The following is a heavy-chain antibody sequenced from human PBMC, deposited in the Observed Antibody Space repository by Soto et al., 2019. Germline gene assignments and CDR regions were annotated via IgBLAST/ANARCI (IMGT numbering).Heavy chain of an antibody. J-gene: IGHJ6*02. CDR2: IIPIFGTA. CDR3: ARGGGQWLPPDYYYYYGMDV. D-gene: IGHD6-19*01. CDR1: GGTFSSYA. Sequence: GASVKVSCKASGGTFSSYAISWVRQAPGQGLEWMGGIIPIFGTANYAQKFQGRVTITADESTSTAYMELSSLGSEDTAVYYCARGGGQWLPPDYYYYYGMDVWGQGTTVTVSS. V-gene: IGHV1-69*13.